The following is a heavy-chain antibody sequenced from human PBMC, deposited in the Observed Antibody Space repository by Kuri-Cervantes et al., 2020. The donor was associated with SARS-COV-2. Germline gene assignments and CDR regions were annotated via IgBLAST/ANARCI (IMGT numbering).Heavy chain of an antibody. Sequence: GESLKISCAASGFTVSRYDMHWVRQATGKGLEWVSAIGTAGDTYYPGSVKGRFTISRDNSKNSLYLQMNSLRAEDTAVYYCARDMDCSSTSCYSGLDPWGQGTLVTVSS. CDR2: IGTAGDT. CDR3: ARDMDCSSTSCYSGLDP. CDR1: GFTVSRYD. V-gene: IGHV3-13*04. D-gene: IGHD2-2*02. J-gene: IGHJ5*02.